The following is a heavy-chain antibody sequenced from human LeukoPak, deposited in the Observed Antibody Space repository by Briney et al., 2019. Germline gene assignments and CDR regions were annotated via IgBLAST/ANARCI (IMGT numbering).Heavy chain of an antibody. CDR2: IKQDGSEK. Sequence: PGGSLRLSWAASGFTFSSYWMSWVRQAPGKGLEWVANIKQDGSEKYYVDSVKGRFTISRDNAKNSLYLQMSSLGAEDTAVYYCARMGWIAAADFDYWGQGTLVTVSS. CDR1: GFTFSSYW. V-gene: IGHV3-7*01. D-gene: IGHD6-13*01. J-gene: IGHJ4*02. CDR3: ARMGWIAAADFDY.